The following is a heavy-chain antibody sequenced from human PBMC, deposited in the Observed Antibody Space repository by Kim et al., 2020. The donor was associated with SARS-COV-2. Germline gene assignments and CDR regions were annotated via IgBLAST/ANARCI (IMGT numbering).Heavy chain of an antibody. D-gene: IGHD4-17*01. V-gene: IGHV3-23*01. Sequence: STYFAASLKDRVTISRDNSKNTLYLQMNSLRAEDTAVYYCAKNALRCFDYWGQGTLVTVSS. CDR3: AKNALRCFDY. CDR2: ST. J-gene: IGHJ4*02.